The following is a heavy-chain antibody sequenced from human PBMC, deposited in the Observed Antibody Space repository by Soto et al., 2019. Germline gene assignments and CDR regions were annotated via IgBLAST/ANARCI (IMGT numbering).Heavy chain of an antibody. CDR1: GFTFTSSA. V-gene: IGHV1-58*01. CDR3: AAGVRLGELSHFDY. CDR2: IVVGSGNT. Sequence: GASVKVSCKASGFTFTSSAVQWLRQSRGQRLEWIGWIVVGSGNTNYAQKFQERVTITRDMSTSTAYMELSSLRSEDTAVYYCAAGVRLGELSHFDYWGQGTLVTVSS. J-gene: IGHJ4*02. D-gene: IGHD3-16*02.